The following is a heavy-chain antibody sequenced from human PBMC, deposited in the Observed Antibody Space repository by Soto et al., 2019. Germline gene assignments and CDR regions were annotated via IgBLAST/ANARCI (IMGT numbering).Heavy chain of an antibody. CDR1: SGSISSSNW. D-gene: IGHD4-4*01. V-gene: IGHV4-4*02. Sequence: QVQLQESGPGLVKPSGTLSLTCAVSSGSISSSNWWSWVRQPPGKGREWIGEIYHSGSTNYNPSLKSRVTISVDKSKNQFSLKLSSVTAADTAVYYCARDTVLSYYYYMDVWGKGTTVTVSS. CDR2: IYHSGST. J-gene: IGHJ6*03. CDR3: ARDTVLSYYYYMDV.